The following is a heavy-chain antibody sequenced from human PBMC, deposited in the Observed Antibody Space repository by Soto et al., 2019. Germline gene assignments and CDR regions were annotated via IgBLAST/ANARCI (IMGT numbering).Heavy chain of an antibody. J-gene: IGHJ6*02. CDR1: GGTFSSYT. CDR2: IIPILGIA. Sequence: QVQLVQSGAEVKKPGSSVKVSCKASGGTFSSYTISWVRQAPGQGLEWMGRIIPILGIANYAQKFQGRVTITADKSTSTAYMELSSLRSEDTAVYYCASQEYGDYYYYGMDVWGQGTTVTVSS. D-gene: IGHD4-17*01. CDR3: ASQEYGDYYYYGMDV. V-gene: IGHV1-69*02.